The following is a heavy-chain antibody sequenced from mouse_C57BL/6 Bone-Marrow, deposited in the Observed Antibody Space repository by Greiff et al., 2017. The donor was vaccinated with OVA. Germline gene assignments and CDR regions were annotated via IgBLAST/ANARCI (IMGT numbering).Heavy chain of an antibody. D-gene: IGHD1-1*01. CDR3: ARSITGVEGGYAMDY. CDR1: GYTFTSYW. Sequence: QVQLQQPGAELVMPGASVKLSCKASGYTFTSYWMHWVKQRPGQGLEWIGEIDPSDSYTNYNQKFKGKSTLTVDKSSSTAYMQLSSLTSEDSAVYYGARSITGVEGGYAMDYWGQGTSVTVSS. J-gene: IGHJ4*01. V-gene: IGHV1-69*01. CDR2: IDPSDSYT.